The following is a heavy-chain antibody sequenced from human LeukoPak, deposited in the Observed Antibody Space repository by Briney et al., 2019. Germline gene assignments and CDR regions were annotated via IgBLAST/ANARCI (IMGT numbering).Heavy chain of an antibody. CDR1: GFTFSSYG. V-gene: IGHV3-30*18. J-gene: IGHJ5*02. CDR2: ISYDGSNK. Sequence: PGGSLRLSCTASGFTFSSYGMHWVRQAPGKGLEWVAVISYDGSNKYYADSVKGRFTISRDNSKNTLYLQMNSLRAEDTAVYYCAKDLRRRTRGAAAPSWFDPWGQGTLVTVSS. CDR3: AKDLRRRTRGAAAPSWFDP. D-gene: IGHD6-13*01.